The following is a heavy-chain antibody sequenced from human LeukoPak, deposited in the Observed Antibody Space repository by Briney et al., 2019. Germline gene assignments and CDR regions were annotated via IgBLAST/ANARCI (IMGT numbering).Heavy chain of an antibody. V-gene: IGHV1-2*02. CDR1: GYTLTDYF. J-gene: IGHJ4*02. D-gene: IGHD3-16*01. CDR2: INPNSYDT. Sequence: ASVRVSFTASGYTLTDYFLHWVRQAPGQGLEWMGWINPNSYDTNYAQKFQGRVTMTRDTYVNTAYMELSRQTADDTAIYYCWREPPEILGLAPRFAHWGRGTLFTAS. CDR3: WREPPEILGLAPRFAH.